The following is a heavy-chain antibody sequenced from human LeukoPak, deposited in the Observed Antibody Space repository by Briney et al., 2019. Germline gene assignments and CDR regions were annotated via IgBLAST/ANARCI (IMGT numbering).Heavy chain of an antibody. CDR2: ISYDGSSK. CDR3: ARDDYYASGTLAYYFDY. D-gene: IGHD3-10*01. CDR1: GFTFNSYA. Sequence: GGSLSLSCAASGFTFNSYAMHWVRQAPGKGLEWVAVISYDGSSKYYADSVKGRFTISRDNSKNTLFLQMNSLRAEDTAVYYCARDDYYASGTLAYYFDYWGQGTLVAVSS. V-gene: IGHV3-30*01. J-gene: IGHJ4*02.